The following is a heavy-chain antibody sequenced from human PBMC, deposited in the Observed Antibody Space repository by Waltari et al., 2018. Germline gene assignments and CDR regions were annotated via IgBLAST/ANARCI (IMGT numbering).Heavy chain of an antibody. Sequence: QVQLVASGGGGVQPGRCRRLSCAASGFNLRSYGMHWSRPAPGKGLEWMGRIIPILGIANYAQKFQGRVTITADKSTSTAYMELSSLRSEDTAVYYCAREAAMATSDYWGQGTLVTVSS. V-gene: IGHV1-69*09. J-gene: IGHJ4*02. CDR1: GFNLRSYG. D-gene: IGHD5-18*01. CDR2: IIPILGIA. CDR3: AREAAMATSDY.